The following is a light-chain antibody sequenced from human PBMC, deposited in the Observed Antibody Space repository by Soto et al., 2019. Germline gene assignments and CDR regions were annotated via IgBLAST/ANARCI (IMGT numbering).Light chain of an antibody. CDR3: SVWDDSLKGWV. CDR2: NNN. V-gene: IGLV1-44*01. J-gene: IGLJ3*02. CDR1: NFNIGSHT. Sequence: QSVLTQPPSASETPGQRVTISCSGSNFNIGSHTVNWYQQLPGTAPKLLMHNNNRRPSGVPDRFSGSKSGTSASLAISGLQSEDEADYSCSVWDDSLKGWVFGGGTKLTVL.